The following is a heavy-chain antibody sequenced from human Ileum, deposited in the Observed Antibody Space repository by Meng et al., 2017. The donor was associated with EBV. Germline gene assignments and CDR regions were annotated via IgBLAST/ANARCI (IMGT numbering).Heavy chain of an antibody. CDR3: ARGWDTAMDSG. V-gene: IGHV4-61*01. J-gene: IGHJ4*02. Sequence: QVQQQVSVHGRCKPRGSPDPPCTVSGGSVSISSYYWSWIRQPPGKGLEWIGYIYYSGTTNYNPSLESRVTISVDTSKNQFSLKLRSVAASDTAVYYCARGWDTAMDSGWGQGTLVTVSS. CDR2: IYYSGTT. D-gene: IGHD5-18*01. CDR1: GGSVSISSYY.